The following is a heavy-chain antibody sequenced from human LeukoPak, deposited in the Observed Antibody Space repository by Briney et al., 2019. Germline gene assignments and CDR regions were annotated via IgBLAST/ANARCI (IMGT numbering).Heavy chain of an antibody. D-gene: IGHD6-13*01. CDR2: IYYSGST. V-gene: IGHV4-39*01. CDR3: ARHAGGIAAGTRPFDY. Sequence: SETLPLTCTVSGASFSSSTYYWGWIRQPPGKGLEWIGSIYYSGSTYYNPSLKSRVTMSVDTSKNQFSLKLSSVTAADTAVYYCARHAGGIAAGTRPFDYWGQGTLVTVSS. CDR1: GASFSSSTYY. J-gene: IGHJ4*02.